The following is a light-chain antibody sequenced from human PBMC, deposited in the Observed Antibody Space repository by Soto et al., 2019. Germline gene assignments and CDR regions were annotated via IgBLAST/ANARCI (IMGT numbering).Light chain of an antibody. Sequence: QSVLTQPPSVSGAPGQRVTISCTGSSSNIGAGYDVHWYQQLPGTAPKLLIYGNSNRPSGVPDRFSGSKSGTSASLAITGLRAEDEADYYCQPYDSRLGGYGVFGGGTNLTVL. V-gene: IGLV1-40*01. CDR3: QPYDSRLGGYGV. CDR2: GNS. CDR1: SSNIGAGYD. J-gene: IGLJ2*01.